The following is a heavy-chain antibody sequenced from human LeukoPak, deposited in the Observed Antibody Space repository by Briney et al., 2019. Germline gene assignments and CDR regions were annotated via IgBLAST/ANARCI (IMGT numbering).Heavy chain of an antibody. J-gene: IGHJ6*03. D-gene: IGHD1-26*01. V-gene: IGHV3-21*01. CDR2: ITSSSTYI. CDR1: GFTFSTYN. Sequence: PGGSLRLSCAASGFTFSTYNMNWDRQAPGKGLEWVSSITSSSTYIYYADSVKGRFTISRDNAKNSLYLQMNSLRAEDTAVYYCARDPYSGGYGDYYYYYMDLWGQGTTVTISS. CDR3: ARDPYSGGYGDYYYYYMDL.